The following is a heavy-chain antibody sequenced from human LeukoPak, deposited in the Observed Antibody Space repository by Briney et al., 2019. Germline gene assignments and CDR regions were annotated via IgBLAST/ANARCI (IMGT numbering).Heavy chain of an antibody. CDR2: IYHSGST. D-gene: IGHD1-26*01. CDR1: GYSISSGYY. CDR3: ARTDSGSYRQPFDY. Sequence: SETLSLTCTVSGYSISSGYYWGWIRQPPGKGLEWIGSIYHSGSTYYNPSLKSRVTISVDTSKNQFSLKLSSVTAAHTAVYYCARTDSGSYRQPFDYWGQGTLLTVSS. J-gene: IGHJ4*02. V-gene: IGHV4-38-2*02.